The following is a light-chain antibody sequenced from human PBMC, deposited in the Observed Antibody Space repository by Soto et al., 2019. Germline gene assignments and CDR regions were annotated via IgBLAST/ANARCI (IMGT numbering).Light chain of an antibody. CDR3: QQYGSSPMYT. Sequence: EIVLTQSPGTLSLSPGERATLSCRASQSVSSSYLAWYQQKPGQAPRLLIYGASSRATGIPDRFSDSGSGTSCTITISRMEHEDFAVYYCQQYGSSPMYTVGQGAKLEIK. J-gene: IGKJ2*01. CDR2: GAS. V-gene: IGKV3-20*01. CDR1: QSVSSSY.